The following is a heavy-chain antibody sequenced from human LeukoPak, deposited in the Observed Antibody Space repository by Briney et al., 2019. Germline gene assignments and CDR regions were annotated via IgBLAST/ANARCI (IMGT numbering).Heavy chain of an antibody. CDR3: ARDLPFDTAMVSEYDY. CDR2: ISRSGGST. J-gene: IGHJ4*02. D-gene: IGHD5-18*01. V-gene: IGHV3-23*01. Sequence: PGGSLRLSCAASGFSFSSYATSWVRQAPGRGREWVSAISRSGGSTYYADSVKGRFTISRDNSKDTLYLQMNIPRAEDTAIYCCARDLPFDTAMVSEYDYWGQGTLVTVSS. CDR1: GFSFSSYA.